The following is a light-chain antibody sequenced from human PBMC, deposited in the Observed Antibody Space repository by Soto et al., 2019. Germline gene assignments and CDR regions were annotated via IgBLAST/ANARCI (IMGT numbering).Light chain of an antibody. CDR2: DAS. Sequence: DIQMTQSPSTLSASVGDRVTITCRASQSISSWLAWYQQKPGKAPKLLIYDASSLESGVPSRFSGSGSGTEFTLTISSPQPDDFATYYCQQYNSYLTFGQGTKVDIK. CDR1: QSISSW. V-gene: IGKV1-5*01. J-gene: IGKJ1*01. CDR3: QQYNSYLT.